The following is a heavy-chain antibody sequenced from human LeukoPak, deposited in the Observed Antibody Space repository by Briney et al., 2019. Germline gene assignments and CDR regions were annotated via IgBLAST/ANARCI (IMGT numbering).Heavy chain of an antibody. CDR1: GFTFSSYA. V-gene: IGHV3-23*01. J-gene: IGHJ4*02. CDR3: AKAYSSGWSLFDY. Sequence: GGPLRLSCAASGFTFSSYAMSWVRQAPGKGLEWVSAISGSGGSTYYADPVKGRFTISRDNSKNTLYLQMNSLRAEDTAVYYCAKAYSSGWSLFDYWGQGTLVTVSS. D-gene: IGHD6-19*01. CDR2: ISGSGGST.